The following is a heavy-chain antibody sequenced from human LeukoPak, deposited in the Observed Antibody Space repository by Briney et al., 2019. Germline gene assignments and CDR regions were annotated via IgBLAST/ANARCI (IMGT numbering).Heavy chain of an antibody. D-gene: IGHD3-3*01. CDR3: ARLSRYTIFGVVRKGWFDP. Sequence: GASVKVSCKASGYTFTSYGISWVRQAPGQGLEWMGWISAYNGNTNYAQKLQGRVTMTTDTSTSTAYMELRSLRSDDTAVYYCARLSRYTIFGVVRKGWFDPWGQGTLVTVSS. CDR1: GYTFTSYG. V-gene: IGHV1-18*01. CDR2: ISAYNGNT. J-gene: IGHJ5*02.